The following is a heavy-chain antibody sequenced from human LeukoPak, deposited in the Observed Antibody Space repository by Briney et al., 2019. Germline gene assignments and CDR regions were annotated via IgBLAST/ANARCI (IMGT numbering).Heavy chain of an antibody. D-gene: IGHD2-21*01. CDR2: IYYSGST. CDR1: GGSISSGGYY. Sequence: PSETLSLTCTVSGGSISSGGYYWSCIRQHPGKGLEWIGYIYYSGSTYYNPSLKSRVTISVDTSKNQFSLKLSSVTAADTAVYYCARAILAIEGRWFDPWGQGTLVTVSS. V-gene: IGHV4-31*03. J-gene: IGHJ5*02. CDR3: ARAILAIEGRWFDP.